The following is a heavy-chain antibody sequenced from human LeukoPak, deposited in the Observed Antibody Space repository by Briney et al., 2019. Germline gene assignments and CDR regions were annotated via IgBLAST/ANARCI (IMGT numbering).Heavy chain of an antibody. V-gene: IGHV1-2*02. J-gene: IGHJ5*02. CDR3: ARDCPETGHSSWTSFYNWFDP. Sequence: ASVKVSCKASGYTFTGYHMHWVRQAPGQGLEWMGWINPNSGGTNYAQKFQGRVTMTRDTSISTAYMELSRLRSDDTAVYYCARDCPETGHSSWTSFYNWFDPWGQGTLVTVSS. CDR2: INPNSGGT. CDR1: GYTFTGYH. D-gene: IGHD6-13*01.